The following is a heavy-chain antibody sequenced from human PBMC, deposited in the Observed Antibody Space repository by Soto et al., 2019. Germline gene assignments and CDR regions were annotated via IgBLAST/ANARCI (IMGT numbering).Heavy chain of an antibody. Sequence: SETLCLSCTVSGGSLSGGGFYWNWIRQHPGKGLEWIGYIYYSGITYYNPSLKSRVTISVDTSKNQFSLKLSSVTAEDTAVYYCARSISPWGQGTLVTGSS. J-gene: IGHJ5*02. CDR2: IYYSGIT. CDR3: ARSISP. D-gene: IGHD3-3*01. V-gene: IGHV4-31*03. CDR1: GGSLSGGGFY.